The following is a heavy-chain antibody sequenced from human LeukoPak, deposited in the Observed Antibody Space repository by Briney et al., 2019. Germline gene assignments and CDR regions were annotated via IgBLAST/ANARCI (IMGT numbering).Heavy chain of an antibody. D-gene: IGHD1-26*01. CDR2: INHSGST. V-gene: IGHV4-34*01. CDR1: GFTFSSYA. J-gene: IGHJ4*02. Sequence: PGGSLRLSCAASGFTFSSYAMSWIRQPPGKGLEWIGEINHSGSTNYNPSLKSRVTISVDTSKNQFSLKLSSVTAADTAVYYCASLVGAAQFDYWGQGTLVTVSS. CDR3: ASLVGAAQFDY.